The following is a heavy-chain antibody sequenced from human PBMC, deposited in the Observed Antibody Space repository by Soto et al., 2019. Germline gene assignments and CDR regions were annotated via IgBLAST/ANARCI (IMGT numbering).Heavy chain of an antibody. V-gene: IGHV3-23*01. D-gene: IGHD6-13*01. CDR1: GFTFSSYA. CDR3: ARRGPGTYFAY. CDR2: ISGSGGST. J-gene: IGHJ4*02. Sequence: EVQLLDSGGGLVQPGGSLRLSCAASGFTFSSYAMNWVRQAPGKGLEWVSVISGSGGSTYYADSVKGRFTISRDNSKTTLYLQMNSLRAEDTSVYYCARRGPGTYFAYWGQGTLVTVSS.